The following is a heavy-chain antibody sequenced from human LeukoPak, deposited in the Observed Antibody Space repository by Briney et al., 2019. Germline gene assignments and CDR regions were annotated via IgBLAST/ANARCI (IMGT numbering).Heavy chain of an antibody. J-gene: IGHJ4*02. CDR3: ARDRKYCSSDSCYTTDPYDY. CDR2: SNPSGGST. V-gene: IGHV1-46*01. CDR1: VYTFTIYY. D-gene: IGHD2-2*02. Sequence: ASVKLSCKSSVYTFTIYYMHWGRHAPPQGLEWVGISNPSGGSTSYAQKFQGRVTMTRDTSTSTVYMELSSLRFKATAVYYCARDRKYCSSDSCYTTDPYDYWGQGTLVTVSS.